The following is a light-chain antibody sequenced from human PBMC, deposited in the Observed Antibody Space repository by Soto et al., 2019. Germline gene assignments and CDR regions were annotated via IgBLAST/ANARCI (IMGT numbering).Light chain of an antibody. V-gene: IGKV3-20*01. Sequence: EIVLTQSPGTLSLSAGERATLSCRASQTVNSVYLAWYQQKPGQPPRLLIYGASSRAAGIPDRFSGSGSGTNFTITISRLEPEDFAVYYCQQFGTSQWTFGQGTKVESK. CDR1: QTVNSVY. CDR2: GAS. CDR3: QQFGTSQWT. J-gene: IGKJ1*01.